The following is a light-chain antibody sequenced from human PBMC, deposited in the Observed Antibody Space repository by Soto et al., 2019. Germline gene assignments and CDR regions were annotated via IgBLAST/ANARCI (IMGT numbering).Light chain of an antibody. Sequence: QSVLTQPPSASGTPGQRVSISCSGGSSNIGTNTVNWYQHLPGTAPKLLIFSNDERPSGVPDRFSGSKSGTSASLAISGLQSDDGADYYCATWDDSLNGVVFGGGTKVTVL. CDR2: SND. J-gene: IGLJ2*01. CDR3: ATWDDSLNGVV. V-gene: IGLV1-44*01. CDR1: SSNIGTNT.